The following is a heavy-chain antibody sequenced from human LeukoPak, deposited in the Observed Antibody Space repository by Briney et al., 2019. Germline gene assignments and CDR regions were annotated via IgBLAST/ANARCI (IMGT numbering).Heavy chain of an antibody. J-gene: IGHJ3*02. CDR1: GYSISSGNY. Sequence: SETLSLTCAVSGYSISSGNYWGWIRQPPGKGLEWIGSSFYSGTTYYNPSLKSRVTISIDTSKNQVSLNLRSVTAADTAVYYCARAGFDIWAKGQWSPSLQ. CDR2: SFYSGTT. CDR3: ARAGFDI. V-gene: IGHV4-38-2*01.